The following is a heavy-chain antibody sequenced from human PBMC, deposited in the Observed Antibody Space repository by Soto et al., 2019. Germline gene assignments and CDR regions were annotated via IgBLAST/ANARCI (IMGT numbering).Heavy chain of an antibody. D-gene: IGHD1-26*01. Sequence: PGGSLRLSCAASGFTFSSYEMNWVRQAPGKGLEWVSYISSSGSTIYYADSVKGRFTFSRDNAKNSLYLQMNSLRAEDTAVYYCARATGWADAFDIWGQGTMVTVSS. CDR2: ISSSGSTI. CDR1: GFTFSSYE. CDR3: ARATGWADAFDI. J-gene: IGHJ3*02. V-gene: IGHV3-48*03.